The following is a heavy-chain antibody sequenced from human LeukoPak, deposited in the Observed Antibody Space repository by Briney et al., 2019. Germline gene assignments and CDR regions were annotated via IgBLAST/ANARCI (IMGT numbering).Heavy chain of an antibody. V-gene: IGHV4-59*01. Sequence: SETLSLTCTVSGGSISSYYWSWIRQPPGKGLEWIGYIYYSGSTNYNPSLKSRVTISVDTSKNQFSLKLSSVTAADTAVYYCARGPVLRFLEWLLYFDYWGQGTLVTVSS. CDR1: GGSISSYY. D-gene: IGHD3-3*01. CDR3: ARGPVLRFLEWLLYFDY. CDR2: IYYSGST. J-gene: IGHJ4*02.